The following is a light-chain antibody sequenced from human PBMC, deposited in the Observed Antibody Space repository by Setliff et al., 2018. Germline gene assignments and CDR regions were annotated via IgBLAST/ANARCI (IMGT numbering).Light chain of an antibody. CDR3: SSYSTRTSLDV. CDR2: DVS. CDR1: SSDIGAYDY. J-gene: IGLJ1*01. Sequence: QSALTQTASVSGSPGQSITIYCIGSSSDIGAYDYVAWYQQHPGKAPKLMIYDVSHRPSGVSHRFSASKSGNTASLTISGLQVEDEADYYCSSYSTRTSLDVFGTGTKVTVL. V-gene: IGLV2-14*03.